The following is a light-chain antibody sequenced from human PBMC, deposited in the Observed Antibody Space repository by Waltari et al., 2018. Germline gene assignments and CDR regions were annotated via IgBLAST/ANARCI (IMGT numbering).Light chain of an antibody. CDR1: QSIGNS. J-gene: IGKJ2*01. CDR2: MAS. V-gene: IGKV1-5*03. Sequence: DIQMTQSPSTLSASVAVRVTITCRASQSIGNSLAWYQQKPGNAPKLLIFMASTLQREVPSRFRGSGSGTEFALTISGLQADDFATYFCQHFNSYPFIFGRGTKLEIK. CDR3: QHFNSYPFI.